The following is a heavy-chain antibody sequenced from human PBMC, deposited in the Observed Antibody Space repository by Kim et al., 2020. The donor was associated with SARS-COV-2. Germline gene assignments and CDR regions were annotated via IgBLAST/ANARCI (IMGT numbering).Heavy chain of an antibody. CDR2: INPSGGST. CDR1: GYTFTSYY. D-gene: IGHD3-22*01. V-gene: IGHV1-46*01. CDR3: ARSDSSEPIDY. Sequence: ASVKVSCKASGYTFTSYYMHWVRQAPGQGLEWMGIINPSGGSTSYARKFQGRVTMTRDTSTSTVYMELSSLRSEDTAVYYCARSDSSEPIDYWGQGTLVTVSS. J-gene: IGHJ4*02.